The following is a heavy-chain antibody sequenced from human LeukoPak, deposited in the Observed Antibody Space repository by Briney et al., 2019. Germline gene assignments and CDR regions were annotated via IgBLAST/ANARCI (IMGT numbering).Heavy chain of an antibody. CDR2: IRYDGSNK. V-gene: IGHV3-30*02. CDR3: AKLVVVPAAIVRGDY. CDR1: GFTFSSYG. J-gene: IGHJ4*02. Sequence: GGSLRLSCAASGFTFSSYGMHWVRQAPGKGLEWVAFIRYDGSNKYYADFVKGRFTISRDNSKNTLYLQMNSLRAEDTAVYYCAKLVVVPAAIVRGDYWGQGTLVTVSS. D-gene: IGHD2-2*01.